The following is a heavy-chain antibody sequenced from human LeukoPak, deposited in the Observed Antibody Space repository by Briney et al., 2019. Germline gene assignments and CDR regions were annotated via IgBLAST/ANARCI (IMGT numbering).Heavy chain of an antibody. J-gene: IGHJ5*02. CDR1: GFTFSSYG. CDR3: ARGGTSGWYSA. Sequence: QTGGSLRLSCAASGFTFSSYGMHWVRQAPGKGLEWVALIRYDGSNKYYADSVKGRFTISRDNSKNTLYLQMNSLRAEDTAVYYCARGGTSGWYSAWGQGTLVTVSS. V-gene: IGHV3-30*02. CDR2: IRYDGSNK. D-gene: IGHD6-19*01.